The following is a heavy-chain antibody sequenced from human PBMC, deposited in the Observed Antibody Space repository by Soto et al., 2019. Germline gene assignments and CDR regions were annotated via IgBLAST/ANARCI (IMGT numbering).Heavy chain of an antibody. J-gene: IGHJ5*02. D-gene: IGHD6-13*01. CDR2: MNPGSGQT. Sequence: ASVKVSCKATGYTFINFDISWVRQAAGQGLEWLGWMNPGSGQTGYASKFQGRVAMTRDASTGTSHLELSSLTSDDTAVYYCARMASAGTLNWFDPWGQGTLVTVSS. V-gene: IGHV1-8*02. CDR1: GYTFINFD. CDR3: ARMASAGTLNWFDP.